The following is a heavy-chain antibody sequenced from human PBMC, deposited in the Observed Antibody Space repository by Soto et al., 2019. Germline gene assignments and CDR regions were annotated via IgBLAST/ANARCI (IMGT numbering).Heavy chain of an antibody. CDR2: IYPGDSDT. CDR3: ARHPXYYGSGSSSYYYYGMDV. J-gene: IGHJ6*02. D-gene: IGHD3-10*01. V-gene: IGHV5-51*01. CDR1: GYSFTIYW. Sequence: PGESLKISCKGSGYSFTIYWIGWVRQMPGKGLEWMGIIYPGDSDTRYSPSFQGQVTISADKSISTAYLQWSSLKASDTAMYYCARHPXYYGSGSSSYYYYGMDVWGPGTTVTVSS.